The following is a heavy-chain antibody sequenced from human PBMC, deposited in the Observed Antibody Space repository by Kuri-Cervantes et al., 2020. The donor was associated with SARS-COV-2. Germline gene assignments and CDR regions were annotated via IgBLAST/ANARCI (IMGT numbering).Heavy chain of an antibody. Sequence: ASVKVSCKASGYSFTTYGINWIRQAPGQGLEWMGWLSLYNGNTNSAQNFQGRVTITADESTSTAYMELSSLRSEDTAVYYCASRPTVTTYYYYYGMDVWGQGNTVNVSS. CDR1: GYSFTTYG. V-gene: IGHV1-18*01. J-gene: IGHJ6*02. D-gene: IGHD4-11*01. CDR3: ASRPTVTTYYYYYGMDV. CDR2: LSLYNGNT.